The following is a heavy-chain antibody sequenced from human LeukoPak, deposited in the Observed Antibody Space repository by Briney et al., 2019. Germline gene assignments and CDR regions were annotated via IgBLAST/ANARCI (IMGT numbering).Heavy chain of an antibody. J-gene: IGHJ4*02. D-gene: IGHD3-3*01. V-gene: IGHV3-23*01. Sequence: GGSLRLSCAASGFTFSSYAMSWVRQAPGKGLEWVSAISGSDGSTYYADSVKGRFTISRDNSKNTLYLQMNSLRAEDTAVYYCAKCGDYDFWSGYYWDYWGQGTLVTVSS. CDR1: GFTFSSYA. CDR2: ISGSDGST. CDR3: AKCGDYDFWSGYYWDY.